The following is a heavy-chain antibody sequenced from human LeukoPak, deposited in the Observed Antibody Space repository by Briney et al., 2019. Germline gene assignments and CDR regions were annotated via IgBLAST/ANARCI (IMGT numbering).Heavy chain of an antibody. CDR3: ARLSGCSSTSCYLYYYYMDV. D-gene: IGHD2-2*01. CDR2: IYPGDYNT. J-gene: IGHJ6*03. CDR1: GYSFTSYW. V-gene: IGHV5-51*01. Sequence: GESLKISCKGSGYSFTSYWIGWVRQMPGKGLEWMGIIYPGDYNTRYSPSFQGQVTISADKSVSTAYLQWSSLKASDTAMYYCARLSGCSSTSCYLYYYYMDVWGKGTTVTVSS.